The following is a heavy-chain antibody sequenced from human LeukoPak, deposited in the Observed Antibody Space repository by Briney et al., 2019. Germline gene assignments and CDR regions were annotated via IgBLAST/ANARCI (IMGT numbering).Heavy chain of an antibody. D-gene: IGHD6-19*01. CDR2: MNPNSGNT. V-gene: IGHV1-8*02. J-gene: IGHJ4*02. CDR3: ATDPGRVRIAVA. CDR1: GYTFTSYD. Sequence: ASVKVSCKASGYTFTSYDINWVRQATGQGLEWMGWMNPNSGNTGYAQKFQGRVTMTEDTSTDTAYMELSSLGSEDTAVYYCATDPGRVRIAVAWGQGTLVTVSS.